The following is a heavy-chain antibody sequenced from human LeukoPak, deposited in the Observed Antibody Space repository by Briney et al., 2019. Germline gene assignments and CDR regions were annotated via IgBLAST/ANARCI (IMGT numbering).Heavy chain of an antibody. Sequence: SETLSLTCTVSGGSISSYYWSWIRQPPGKGLEWIGYIYSSGGTNYNPSLKSRVTISVDTSKNQFSLKLSSVTAAGTAVYYCARRRGAHTANALDIWGQGTMVTVSS. V-gene: IGHV4-59*08. CDR3: ARRRGAHTANALDI. CDR1: GGSISSYY. D-gene: IGHD3-10*01. J-gene: IGHJ3*02. CDR2: IYSSGGT.